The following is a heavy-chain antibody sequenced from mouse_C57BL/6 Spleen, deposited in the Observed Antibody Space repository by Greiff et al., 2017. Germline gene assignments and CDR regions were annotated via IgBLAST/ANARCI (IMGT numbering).Heavy chain of an antibody. J-gene: IGHJ2*01. D-gene: IGHD3-2*02. V-gene: IGHV1-59*01. CDR2: IDPSDSYT. CDR3: ATIDSSGHGNFDY. CDR1: GYTFTSYW. Sequence: QVQLQQPGAELVRPGTSVKLSCKASGYTFTSYWMHWVKQRPGQGLEWIGVIDPSDSYTNYNQKFKGKATLTVDTSSSPAYMQLSSLTSEDSAVYYCATIDSSGHGNFDYWGQGTTLTVSS.